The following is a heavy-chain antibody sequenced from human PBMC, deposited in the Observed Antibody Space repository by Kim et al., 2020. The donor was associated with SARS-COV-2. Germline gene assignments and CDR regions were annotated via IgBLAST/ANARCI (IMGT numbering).Heavy chain of an antibody. V-gene: IGHV3-9*01. D-gene: IGHD2-15*01. J-gene: IGHJ1*01. CDR3: AKGFCSGGSCEGYFQH. Sequence: GGSLRLSCAAAGFTFDDYAMHWVRQAPGKGLEWVSGISWNSGSIGYADSVKGRFTISRDNAKNSLYLQMNSLRAEDTALYYCAKGFCSGGSCEGYFQHWGQGTLVTVSS. CDR2: ISWNSGSI. CDR1: GFTFDDYA.